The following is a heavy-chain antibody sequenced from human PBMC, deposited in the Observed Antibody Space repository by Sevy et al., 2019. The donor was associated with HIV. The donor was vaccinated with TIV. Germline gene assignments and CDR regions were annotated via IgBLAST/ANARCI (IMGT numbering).Heavy chain of an antibody. V-gene: IGHV3-66*01. CDR3: ARDWRNWYCDL. J-gene: IGHJ2*01. Sequence: GGSLRLSCAASELTVSNNYISWVRQAPGKGLEWVSVIYSGGGTNYAHSVKGRFTISRDNSKNTVYLQMNSLRAEDTAVYYCARDWRNWYCDLWGRGTLVTVSS. CDR2: IYSGGGT. D-gene: IGHD3-3*01. CDR1: ELTVSNNY.